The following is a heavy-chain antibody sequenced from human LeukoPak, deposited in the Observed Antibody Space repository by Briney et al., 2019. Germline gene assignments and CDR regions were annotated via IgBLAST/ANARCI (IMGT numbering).Heavy chain of an antibody. CDR1: GFTFSSYG. V-gene: IGHV3-33*01. CDR2: IWYDGSNK. J-gene: IGHJ3*02. CDR3: ARKRRNDAFDI. Sequence: GGSLRLSCAASGFTFSSYGMHWVRQAPGKGLEWVAVIWYDGSNKYYADSVKGRFTISRDNSKNTLYLQMNSLRAEDTAVYYCARKRRNDAFDIWGQGTMVTVSS.